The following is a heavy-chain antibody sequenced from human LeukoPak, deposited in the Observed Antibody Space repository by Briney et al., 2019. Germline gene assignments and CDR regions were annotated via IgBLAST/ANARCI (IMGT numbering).Heavy chain of an antibody. CDR1: GGTFNSYT. CDR2: IIPIFGTA. Sequence: SVKVSCRASGGTFNSYTISWVRQAPGQGLEWMGGIIPIFGTANYAQNFQGRVTITADESTSTAYMELSSLRSEDTAVYYCAREWDYHSSGYYYYYWGQGTLVTVSS. V-gene: IGHV1-69*13. J-gene: IGHJ4*02. CDR3: AREWDYHSSGYYYYY. D-gene: IGHD3-22*01.